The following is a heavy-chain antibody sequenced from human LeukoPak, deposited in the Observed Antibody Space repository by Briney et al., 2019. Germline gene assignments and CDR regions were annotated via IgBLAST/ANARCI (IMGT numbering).Heavy chain of an antibody. CDR3: ARGYSTGSKSFSLYYYMDV. J-gene: IGHJ6*03. D-gene: IGHD2-8*02. CDR1: GGSISGYF. V-gene: IGHV4-4*07. CDR2: IYTSGST. Sequence: SETLSLTCTVSGGSISGYFWTWIRQAAGKGLEWIGRIYTSGSTKYNPSLKSRVTIPLDMSKNQFSLKLTSVTAADTAVYYCARGYSTGSKSFSLYYYMDVWGKGTTVTV.